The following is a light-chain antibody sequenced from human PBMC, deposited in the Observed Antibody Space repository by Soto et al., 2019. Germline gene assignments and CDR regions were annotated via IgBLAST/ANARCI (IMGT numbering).Light chain of an antibody. CDR1: SSDVGGYNY. CDR3: SSYTSSTPYV. CDR2: DVS. J-gene: IGLJ1*01. V-gene: IGLV2-14*01. Sequence: QSALTQPASVSGSPGQSITISCTGTSSDVGGYNYVSWYQQHPGKAPKLMIYDVSNRPSGVSNRFSGSKSGNTASLTISGLHAEDEAVYYCSSYTSSTPYVFGTGTKLTVL.